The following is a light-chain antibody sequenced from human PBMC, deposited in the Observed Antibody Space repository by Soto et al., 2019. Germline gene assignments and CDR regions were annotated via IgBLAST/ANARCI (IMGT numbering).Light chain of an antibody. V-gene: IGLV2-8*01. CDR2: EVS. J-gene: IGLJ1*01. CDR1: SSDIGAYIY. Sequence: QSALTQPPSASGSPGQSVTISCTGTSSDIGAYIYVSWYQQHPGKSPKLMISEVSRRPSGVPELFSGSKSGNTASLTVSGIQADDEAHYYCSSYAGSNNSVFGTGTK. CDR3: SSYAGSNNSV.